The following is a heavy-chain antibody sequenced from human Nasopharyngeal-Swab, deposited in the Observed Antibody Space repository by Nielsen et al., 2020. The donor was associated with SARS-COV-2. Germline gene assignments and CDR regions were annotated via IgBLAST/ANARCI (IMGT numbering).Heavy chain of an antibody. CDR3: TTQSPSLTIFGVPHDAFDI. Sequence: GGSLRLSCAASGFTFSNAWMSWVRQAPGKGLAWVGRIKSKTDGGTTDYAAPVKGRFTISRDDSKNTLYLQMNSLKTEDTAVYYCTTQSPSLTIFGVPHDAFDIWGQGTMVTVSS. CDR1: GFTFSNAW. CDR2: IKSKTDGGTT. J-gene: IGHJ3*02. V-gene: IGHV3-15*01. D-gene: IGHD3-3*01.